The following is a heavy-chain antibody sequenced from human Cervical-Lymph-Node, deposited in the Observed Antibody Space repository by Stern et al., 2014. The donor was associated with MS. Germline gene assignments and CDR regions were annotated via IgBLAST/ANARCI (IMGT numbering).Heavy chain of an antibody. CDR2: IKEDGSEQ. V-gene: IGHV3-7*01. CDR1: GFTFSRYW. CDR3: ARRVLVAMGGYPKTLDV. D-gene: IGHD2-2*01. Sequence: EAHLVESGGVLVQPGGSLKLSCAASGFTFSRYWMTWVRQAPGKGLEWVANIKEDGSEQYYVDSVKGRFTMSRDNAKNSLYLQMNNLRAEDTAVYYCARRVLVAMGGYPKTLDVWGRGTTVTVSS. J-gene: IGHJ6*02.